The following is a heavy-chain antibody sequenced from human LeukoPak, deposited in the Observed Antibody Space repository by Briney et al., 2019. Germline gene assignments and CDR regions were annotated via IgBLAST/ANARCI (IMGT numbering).Heavy chain of an antibody. V-gene: IGHV5-51*01. CDR1: GYSFSNYW. CDR3: ARRRDLYSGSYYPFDY. CDR2: IYPSDSDT. Sequence: GESLKISCKGSGYSFSNYWIAWVRQMPGKGLEWMGIIYPSDSDTRYSPSFQGQVTISADKSISTAYLQWSSLKASDTAMYYCARRRDLYSGSYYPFDYWGQGTLVTVSS. D-gene: IGHD1-26*01. J-gene: IGHJ4*02.